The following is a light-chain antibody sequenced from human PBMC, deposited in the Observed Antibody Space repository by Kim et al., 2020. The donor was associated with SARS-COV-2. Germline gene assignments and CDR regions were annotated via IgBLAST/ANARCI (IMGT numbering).Light chain of an antibody. V-gene: IGKV3-20*01. CDR3: QQCSRGYT. J-gene: IGKJ2*01. Sequence: LSLSPGESATLSCRASQSVSSDLAWYRQKPGQPPTLLIYGASRRATGIPDRISGSGSGTDFTLTITRLEPEDFAVYYCQQCSRGYTFGQGTKLEIK. CDR1: QSVSSD. CDR2: GAS.